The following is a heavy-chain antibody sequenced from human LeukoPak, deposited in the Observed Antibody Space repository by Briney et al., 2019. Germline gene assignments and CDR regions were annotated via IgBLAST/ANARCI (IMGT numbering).Heavy chain of an antibody. D-gene: IGHD4-23*01. CDR2: INPSGGST. V-gene: IGHV1-46*01. CDR1: GYTFTGYY. J-gene: IGHJ4*02. Sequence: ASVKVSCKASGYTFTGYYMHWVRQAPGQGLEWMGIINPSGGSTSYAQKFQGRVTMTRDTSTSTVYMELSSLRSEDTAVYYCALQSYGGIYLLGYWGQGTLVTVSS. CDR3: ALQSYGGIYLLGY.